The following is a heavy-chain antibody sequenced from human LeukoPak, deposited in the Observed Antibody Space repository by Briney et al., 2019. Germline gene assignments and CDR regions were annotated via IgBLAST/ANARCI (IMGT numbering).Heavy chain of an antibody. Sequence: ASVKVSCKASGYTFTSYGISWVRQAPGKGLEWMGGFDPEYGETIYAQKFQGRVTMTEDTSTDTAYMELSSLRSEDTAVYYCATSRTVGATWVRAFDIWGQGTMVTVSS. V-gene: IGHV1-24*01. CDR3: ATSRTVGATWVRAFDI. D-gene: IGHD1-26*01. CDR1: GYTFTSYG. CDR2: FDPEYGET. J-gene: IGHJ3*02.